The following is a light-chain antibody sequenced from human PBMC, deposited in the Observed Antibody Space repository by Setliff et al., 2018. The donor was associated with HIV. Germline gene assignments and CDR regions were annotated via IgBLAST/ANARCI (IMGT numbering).Light chain of an antibody. J-gene: IGLJ1*01. CDR2: DVY. CDR3: CSYAGSRAWV. CDR1: SRDVGDYNY. V-gene: IGLV2-11*01. Sequence: QSALTQPRSVSGSPGQSVTISCTGTSRDVGDYNYVSWYQQYPGKAPKLIIYDVYKRPSGVPDRLSGSKSGNTASLTISGLQAEDEADYYCCSYAGSRAWVFGTGTKSPS.